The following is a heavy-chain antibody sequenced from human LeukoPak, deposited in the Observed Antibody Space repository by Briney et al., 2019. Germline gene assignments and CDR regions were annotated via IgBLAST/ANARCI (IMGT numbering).Heavy chain of an antibody. CDR3: ARWGSTSYNLELYYFDY. CDR2: INPNSGGT. D-gene: IGHD2-2*01. V-gene: IGHV1-2*02. J-gene: IGHJ4*02. CDR1: GYTFSGYY. Sequence: ASVKVSCKASGYTFSGYYMHWVRQAPGQGLEWMGWINPNSGGTNYAQKFQGRVTMTRDTSISTAYMELSRLRSDDTAVYHCARWGSTSYNLELYYFDYWGRGTLVTVSS.